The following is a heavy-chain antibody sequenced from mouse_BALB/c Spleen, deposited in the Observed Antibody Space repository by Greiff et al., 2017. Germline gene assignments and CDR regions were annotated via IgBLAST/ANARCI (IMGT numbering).Heavy chain of an antibody. CDR1: GYSITSDYA. D-gene: IGHD1-1*01. J-gene: IGHJ2*01. CDR3: ARSGTTVVEYYFDY. Sequence: EVQLQESGPGLVKPSQSLSLTCTVTGYSITSDYAWNWIRQFPGNKLEWMGYISYSGSTSYNPSLKSRISITRDTSKNQFFLQLNSVTTEDTATYYCARSGTTVVEYYFDYWGQGTTLTVSS. V-gene: IGHV3-2*02. CDR2: ISYSGST.